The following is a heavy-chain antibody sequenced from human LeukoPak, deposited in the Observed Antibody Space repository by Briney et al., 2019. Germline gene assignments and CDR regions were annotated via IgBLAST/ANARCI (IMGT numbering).Heavy chain of an antibody. Sequence: ASVKVSCKASGYTLTGYYMHWVRQAPGQGLEWMGWINPNSGGTNYAQKFQGRVTMTRDTSISTAYMELSRLRSDDTAVYYCARYQLLYPPLDAFDIWGQGTMVTVSS. CDR2: INPNSGGT. CDR3: ARYQLLYPPLDAFDI. V-gene: IGHV1-2*02. D-gene: IGHD2-2*02. CDR1: GYTLTGYY. J-gene: IGHJ3*02.